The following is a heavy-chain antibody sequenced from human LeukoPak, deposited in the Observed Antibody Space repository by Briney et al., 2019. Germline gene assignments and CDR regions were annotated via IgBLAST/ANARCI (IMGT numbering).Heavy chain of an antibody. CDR3: ARGPHDRGYWYFDL. CDR2: ISGNGDTT. J-gene: IGHJ2*01. V-gene: IGHV3-23*01. CDR1: GFTFSRYA. Sequence: GGSLRLSCAASGFTFSRYAMTWVRQAPGKGLQWVSPISGNGDTTYYADSVKGRFTISRDNSKNTLYLQMNSLRAEDTAVYYCARGPHDRGYWYFDLWGRGTLVIVSP.